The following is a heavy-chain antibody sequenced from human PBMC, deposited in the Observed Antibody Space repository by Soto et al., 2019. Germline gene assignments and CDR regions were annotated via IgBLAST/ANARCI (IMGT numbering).Heavy chain of an antibody. Sequence: QVQLVESGGGVVQPGRSLRLSCAASGFTFSSYGMHWVRQAPGKGLEWVAVISYDGSKKYYADSVKGRFTISRDNSKNTLYLQMNSRRAEDTAVYYCAKDGMEVEGYYDFWSGYYRRAYYYYYMDVWGKGTTVTVSS. CDR3: AKDGMEVEGYYDFWSGYYRRAYYYYYMDV. CDR2: ISYDGSKK. J-gene: IGHJ6*03. D-gene: IGHD3-3*01. V-gene: IGHV3-30*18. CDR1: GFTFSSYG.